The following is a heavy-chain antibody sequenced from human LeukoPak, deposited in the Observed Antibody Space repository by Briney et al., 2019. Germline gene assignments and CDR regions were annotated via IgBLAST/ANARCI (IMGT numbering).Heavy chain of an antibody. CDR1: GGSLSPYY. Sequence: SETLSLTCSVSGGSLSPYYWSWIRQPPGGALEWLGAINQSGSTNYNPSLKSRVTISVEKFKNQFSLEVTSVTAADTAIYYCATLGGLYYESHGYPDFDHWGQGTLVTVSS. J-gene: IGHJ4*02. CDR3: ATLGGLYYESHGYPDFDH. D-gene: IGHD3-22*01. V-gene: IGHV4-34*01. CDR2: INQSGST.